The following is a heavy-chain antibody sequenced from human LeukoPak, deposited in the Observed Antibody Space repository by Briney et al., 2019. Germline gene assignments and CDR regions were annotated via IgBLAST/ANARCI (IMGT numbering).Heavy chain of an antibody. CDR1: GFTFSTYW. J-gene: IGHJ4*02. CDR3: ARGIGIGTDY. D-gene: IGHD6-13*01. CDR2: INQDGGEK. V-gene: IGHV3-7*01. Sequence: GGSLRLSCAGSGFTFSTYWMTWVRQAPGKGLEWVANINQDGGEKYYVDSVKGRFTISRDNAKNSLYLQMNSLRAEDTAVYYCARGIGIGTDYWGQGTLVTVSS.